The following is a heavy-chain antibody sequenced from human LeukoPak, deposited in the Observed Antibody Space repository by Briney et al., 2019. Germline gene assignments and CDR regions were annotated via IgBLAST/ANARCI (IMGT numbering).Heavy chain of an antibody. CDR1: GGSISNKNYY. CDR2: IFYRGSA. J-gene: IGHJ5*02. V-gene: IGHV4-39*01. D-gene: IGHD2-21*02. CDR3: ARHPYGDNRNWLDP. Sequence: SETLSFTCTVSGGSISNKNYYWGWIRQPPGKGLEWIGSIFYRGSAFYNPSLRSRVTLSVDTSKNQFSLRLTSVTAADTALYFCARHPYGDNRNWLDPWGQGTLVTVPS.